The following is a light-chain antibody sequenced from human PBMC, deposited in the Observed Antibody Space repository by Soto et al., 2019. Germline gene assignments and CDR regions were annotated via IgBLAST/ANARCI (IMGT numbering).Light chain of an antibody. V-gene: IGKV1-27*01. CDR3: QKYDSAPHT. J-gene: IGKJ1*01. CDR2: AAS. Sequence: DIQMTQSPSSLSASVGDTVTITCRASQGIIDYLAWYQQRPGKVPKLLIYAASTLQTGVPSRFSGSGAGTEFTLTISSLQPEDVATYYCQKYDSAPHTFGQGTKVEIK. CDR1: QGIIDY.